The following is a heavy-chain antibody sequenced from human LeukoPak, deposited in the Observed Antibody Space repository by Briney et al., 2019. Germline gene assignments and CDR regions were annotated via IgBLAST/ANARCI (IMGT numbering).Heavy chain of an antibody. CDR1: GGSISSYY. J-gene: IGHJ6*03. V-gene: IGHV4-59*01. CDR3: ARVAYGDYGGYYYYYMDV. Sequence: SETLSLTCTVSGGSISSYYWSWIRQPPGKGLEWIGYIYCSGSTNYNPSLKSRVTISVDTSKNQFSLKLSSVTAADTAVYYCARVAYGDYGGYYYYYMDVWGKGTTVTISS. CDR2: IYCSGST. D-gene: IGHD4-17*01.